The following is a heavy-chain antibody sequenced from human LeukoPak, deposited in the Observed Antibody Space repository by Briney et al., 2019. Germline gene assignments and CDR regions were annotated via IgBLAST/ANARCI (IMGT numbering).Heavy chain of an antibody. J-gene: IGHJ4*02. CDR2: INHSGST. V-gene: IGHV4-34*01. Sequence: SETLSVTCAVYGGSFSGDYWSWIRQPPGKGLEWIGEINHSGSTNYNPSLKSRVTISVDTSKNEFSLKLSSVTAADTAVYYCARDILTAYYLDYWGQGTLVTVSS. CDR3: ARDILTAYYLDY. CDR1: GGSFSGDY. D-gene: IGHD3-9*01.